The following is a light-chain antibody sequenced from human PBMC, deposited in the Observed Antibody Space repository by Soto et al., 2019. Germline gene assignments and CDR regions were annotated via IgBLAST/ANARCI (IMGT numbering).Light chain of an antibody. Sequence: DIVLTQCPGTLSFSPGERYTPSGMAIQTVINNQLAWYQQTPGQAPTLLIYAASSRATGIPDRFSGSGSGTDFTLTITRLEPEDSAMYYCQQSGSSGGITFGPVTRLEIK. V-gene: IGKV3-20*01. CDR2: AAS. J-gene: IGKJ5*01. CDR1: QTVINNQ. CDR3: QQSGSSGGIT.